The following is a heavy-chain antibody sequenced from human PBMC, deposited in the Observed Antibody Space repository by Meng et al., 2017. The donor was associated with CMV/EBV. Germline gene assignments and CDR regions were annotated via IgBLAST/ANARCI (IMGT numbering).Heavy chain of an antibody. D-gene: IGHD2-21*01. Sequence: GESLKISCAASGFTFSSYGMHWVRQAPGKGLEWVAFIRYDGSNKYYAGSVEGRFTISRDNSKNTLYLQMNSLRAEDTAVYYCAKDSNCGGDCYSDYYYGMDVWGQGTTVTVSS. CDR3: AKDSNCGGDCYSDYYYGMDV. CDR2: IRYDGSNK. CDR1: GFTFSSYG. V-gene: IGHV3-30*02. J-gene: IGHJ6*02.